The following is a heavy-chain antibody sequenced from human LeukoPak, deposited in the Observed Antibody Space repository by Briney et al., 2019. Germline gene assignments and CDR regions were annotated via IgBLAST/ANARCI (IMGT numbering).Heavy chain of an antibody. D-gene: IGHD2-21*02. Sequence: SETLSLTCTVSGGSISSYYWSWIRQPPGKGLEWIGYIYYSGSTNYNPSLKSRVTISVDTSKNQFSLKLSSVTAADTAVYYCAGGVTAVSNFDYWGQGTLVTVSS. CDR2: IYYSGST. J-gene: IGHJ4*02. CDR1: GGSISSYY. V-gene: IGHV4-59*01. CDR3: AGGVTAVSNFDY.